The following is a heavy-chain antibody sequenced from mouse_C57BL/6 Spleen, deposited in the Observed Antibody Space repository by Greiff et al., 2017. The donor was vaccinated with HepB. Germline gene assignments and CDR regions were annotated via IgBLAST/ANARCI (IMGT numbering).Heavy chain of an antibody. D-gene: IGHD2-14*01. CDR2: IDPEDGET. CDR1: GFNFKNYY. Sequence: VQLQQSGAELVKPGASVKLSCTASGFNFKNYYMHWVKQRPEQGLEWIGRIDPEDGETKYAPKFKGKATITEDTTSNTAYLQISSLTSEDTAVYYCARRRDRNGDFDVWGTGTTVTVSS. J-gene: IGHJ1*03. CDR3: ARRRDRNGDFDV. V-gene: IGHV14-2*01.